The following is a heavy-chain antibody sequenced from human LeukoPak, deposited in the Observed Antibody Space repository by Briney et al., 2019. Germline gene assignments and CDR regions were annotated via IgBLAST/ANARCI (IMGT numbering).Heavy chain of an antibody. CDR1: GGSISSYY. V-gene: IGHV4-59*08. J-gene: IGHJ4*02. CDR2: IYSSGST. D-gene: IGHD5-18*01. Sequence: SEALSLTCIVSGGSISSYYWSWIRQPPGKGLEWIGYIYSSGSTDYNPSLKSRATISLDTPNHQFSLKLTSVTAADTAVYYCARHVGIHLWSLYFDYWGQGSLVTVSS. CDR3: ARHVGIHLWSLYFDY.